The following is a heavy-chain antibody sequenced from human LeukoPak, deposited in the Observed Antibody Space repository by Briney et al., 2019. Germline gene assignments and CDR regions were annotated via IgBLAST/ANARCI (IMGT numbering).Heavy chain of an antibody. CDR2: INTNAGNP. V-gene: IGHV7-4-1*02. CDR3: ARAVLAAAGTSLYNWFHP. CDR1: GYTFTSYA. J-gene: IGHJ5*02. Sequence: ASVKVSCKASGYTFTSYAMNWVRQAPGQGLEWMGWINTNAGNPTYAQGFTGRFVFSLDTSVSTAYLQISSLKAEDTAVYYSARAVLAAAGTSLYNWFHPWGQGTLVTVSS. D-gene: IGHD6-13*01.